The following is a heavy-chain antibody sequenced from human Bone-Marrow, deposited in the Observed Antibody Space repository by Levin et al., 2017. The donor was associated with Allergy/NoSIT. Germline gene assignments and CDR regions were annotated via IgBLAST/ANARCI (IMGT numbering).Heavy chain of an antibody. D-gene: IGHD6-13*01. CDR2: LLYNENT. CDR3: AGGSNSSNY. CDR1: GGSISSSSW. Sequence: SETLSLTCAVSGGSISSSSWWSWVRQPPGKGLEWIGELLYNENTNYSPSLKSRVTISVDKSKNQFSLELRSVTAADTAVYYCAGGSNSSNYWGQGALVTVSS. V-gene: IGHV4-4*02. J-gene: IGHJ4*02.